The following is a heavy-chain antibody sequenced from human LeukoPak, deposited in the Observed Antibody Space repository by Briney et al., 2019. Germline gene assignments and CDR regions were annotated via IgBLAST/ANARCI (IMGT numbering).Heavy chain of an antibody. CDR2: IRSYSSYI. CDR1: GFTFDSYT. V-gene: IGHV3-21*01. D-gene: IGHD4-17*01. Sequence: GGSLRLSCAASGFTFDSYTFNWVRQAPGKGLEWVATIRSYSSYIYYADSVKGRFSISRDDAKESLYLHMDSLRAEDTAVYYCAKESDYGDYVGYWGQGTLVTVSS. CDR3: AKESDYGDYVGY. J-gene: IGHJ4*02.